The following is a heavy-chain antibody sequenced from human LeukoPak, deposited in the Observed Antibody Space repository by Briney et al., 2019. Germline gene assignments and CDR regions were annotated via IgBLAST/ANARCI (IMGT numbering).Heavy chain of an antibody. Sequence: PSETLSLTCAVYGGSFSGYYWSWIRQPPGKGLEWIGEINHSGSTNYNPSLKSRVTISVDTSKNQFSLKLSSVTAADTAVYYCARGFHGMDVWGKGTTFTVSS. CDR2: INHSGST. V-gene: IGHV4-34*01. CDR3: ARGFHGMDV. J-gene: IGHJ6*04. CDR1: GGSFSGYY.